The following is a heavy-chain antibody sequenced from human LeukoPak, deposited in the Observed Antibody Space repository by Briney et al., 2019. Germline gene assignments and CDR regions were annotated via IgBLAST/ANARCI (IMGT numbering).Heavy chain of an antibody. D-gene: IGHD2-2*03. CDR3: VKDGHCTTSTCSSHWFDP. CDR1: GFTFTNYA. CDR2: ISGSGDST. Sequence: GGSLRLSCAASGFTFTNYALSWVRQAPGKGLEWVSVISGSGDSTYYADSVKGRFTISRDNFENTLYLQMNRLRAEDTAVYYCVKDGHCTTSTCSSHWFDPWGQGTRVTVSS. J-gene: IGHJ5*02. V-gene: IGHV3-23*01.